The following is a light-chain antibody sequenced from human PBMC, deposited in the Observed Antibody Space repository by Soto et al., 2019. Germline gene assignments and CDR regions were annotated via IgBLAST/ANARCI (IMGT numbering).Light chain of an antibody. V-gene: IGKV1-5*01. CDR1: QSTSSW. CDR2: DAS. J-gene: IGKJ5*01. Sequence: IQLTQSPSSLSASVGDRVTITCRASQSTSSWLAWYQQKPGKAPKLLIYDASNLESGVPSRFSGSGSGTEFTLTISSLQPDDFATYYCQQYNSYSGYTFGQGTRL. CDR3: QQYNSYSGYT.